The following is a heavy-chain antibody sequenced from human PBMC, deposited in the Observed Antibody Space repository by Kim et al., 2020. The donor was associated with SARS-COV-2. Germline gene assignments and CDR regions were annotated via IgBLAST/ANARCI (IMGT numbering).Heavy chain of an antibody. V-gene: IGHV3-30*18. Sequence: GGSLRLSCAASGFTFSSYGMHWVRQAPGKGLEWVAVISYDGSNKYYADSVKGRFTISRDNSKNTRYLQMNSLRAEDTAVYYCAKGRSARWASGTMVLGGRIVQWGQGPLVTVSS. CDR2: ISYDGSNK. D-gene: IGHD3-10*01. CDR1: GFTFSSYG. J-gene: IGHJ4*02. CDR3: AKGRSARWASGTMVLGGRIVQ.